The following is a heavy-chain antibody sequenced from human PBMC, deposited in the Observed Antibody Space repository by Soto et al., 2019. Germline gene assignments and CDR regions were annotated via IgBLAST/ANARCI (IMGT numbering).Heavy chain of an antibody. CDR1: GGSISSGGYY. CDR2: IYYSGST. V-gene: IGHV4-31*03. J-gene: IGHJ4*02. D-gene: IGHD3-22*01. Sequence: SETLSLTCTVSGGSISSGGYYWSWIRQHPGKGLEWIGYIYYSGSTYYNPSLKSRVTISVDTPKNQFSLKLSSVTAADTAVYYCARATYYYDSSGSEDYFDYWGQGTLVTVSS. CDR3: ARATYYYDSSGSEDYFDY.